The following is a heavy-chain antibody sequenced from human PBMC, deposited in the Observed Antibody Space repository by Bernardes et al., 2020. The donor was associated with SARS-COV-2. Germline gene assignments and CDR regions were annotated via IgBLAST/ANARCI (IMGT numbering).Heavy chain of an antibody. D-gene: IGHD2-21*02. CDR3: ARDPWCGGDCFDDAFDI. CDR2: ISYDGSNK. J-gene: IGHJ3*02. V-gene: IGHV3-30-3*01. CDR1: GFTFSSYA. Sequence: GWSLRLSCAASGFTFSSYAMHWVRQAPGKGLEWVAVISYDGSNKYYADSVKGRFTISRDNSKNTLYLQMNSLRAEDTAVYYCARDPWCGGDCFDDAFDIWGQGTMVTVSS.